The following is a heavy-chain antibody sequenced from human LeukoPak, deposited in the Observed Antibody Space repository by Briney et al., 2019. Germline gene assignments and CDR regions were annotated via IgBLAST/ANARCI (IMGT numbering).Heavy chain of an antibody. Sequence: GGSLRLSCAASGFTVSNNYMSWVRQAPGKGLEWASVIHSGGTTNYADSVQGRFTTSRDNSKTTVYLHMNSLRAEDTAVYYCARDSDSGYGPFASWGQGTLVTVSS. CDR2: IHSGGTT. V-gene: IGHV3-53*01. J-gene: IGHJ4*02. CDR3: ARDSDSGYGPFAS. D-gene: IGHD5-12*01. CDR1: GFTVSNNY.